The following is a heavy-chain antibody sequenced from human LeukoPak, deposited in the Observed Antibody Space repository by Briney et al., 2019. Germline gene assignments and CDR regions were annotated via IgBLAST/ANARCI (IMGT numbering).Heavy chain of an antibody. V-gene: IGHV3-30-3*01. D-gene: IGHD5-24*01. Sequence: GGSLRLSCAASGFTFSSYAMHWVRQAPGKGLEWVAVISYDGSNKYYADSVKGRFTISRDNSKNTLYLQMNSLRAEDTAVYYCARSDGYNEIDYWGQGTLVTVSS. J-gene: IGHJ4*02. CDR1: GFTFSSYA. CDR2: ISYDGSNK. CDR3: ARSDGYNEIDY.